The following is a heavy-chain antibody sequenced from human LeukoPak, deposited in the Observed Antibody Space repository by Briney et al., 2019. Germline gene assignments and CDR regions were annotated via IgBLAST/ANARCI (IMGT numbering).Heavy chain of an antibody. Sequence: HSGGSLRLSCVASGFTFSDSAMSWVRQAPGKGLEWVSLINFSGTNAYYAGSVKGRFTISRDNSKDTVYLQMNSLRAEDTAIYNCARDIELSTWGLGTKVTVSS. CDR1: GFTFSDSA. V-gene: IGHV3-23*01. CDR2: INFSGTNA. D-gene: IGHD3-16*02. J-gene: IGHJ3*01. CDR3: ARDIELST.